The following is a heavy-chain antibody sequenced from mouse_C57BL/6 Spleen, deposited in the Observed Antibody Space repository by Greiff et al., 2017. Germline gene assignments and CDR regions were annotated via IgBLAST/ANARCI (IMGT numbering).Heavy chain of an antibody. CDR1: GFTFSDYG. D-gene: IGHD1-1*01. V-gene: IGHV5-17*01. Sequence: EVKVVESGGGLVKPGGSLKLSCAASGFTFSDYGMHWVRQAPEKGLEWVAYISSGSSTIYYADTVKGRFTISRDNAKNTLFLQMTSLRSEDTAMYYCARPGDYGSSWGFAYWGQGTLVTVSA. CDR2: ISSGSSTI. J-gene: IGHJ3*01. CDR3: ARPGDYGSSWGFAY.